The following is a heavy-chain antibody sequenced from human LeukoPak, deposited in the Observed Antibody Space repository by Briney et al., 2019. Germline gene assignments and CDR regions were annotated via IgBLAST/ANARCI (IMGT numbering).Heavy chain of an antibody. D-gene: IGHD5-24*01. J-gene: IGHJ4*02. V-gene: IGHV4-61*08. CDR1: GGSISSGGYY. CDR3: ARAGLFDGYTIVY. CDR2: IYYSGST. Sequence: PSQTLSLTCTVSGGSISSGGYYWSWIRQPPGKGLEWIGYIYYSGSTNYNPSLKSRVTISVDTSKNQFSLKLSSVTAADTAVYYCARAGLFDGYTIVYWGQGTLVTVSS.